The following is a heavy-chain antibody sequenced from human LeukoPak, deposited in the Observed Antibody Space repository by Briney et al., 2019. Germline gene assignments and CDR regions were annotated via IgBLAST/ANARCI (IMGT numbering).Heavy chain of an antibody. D-gene: IGHD4/OR15-4a*01. V-gene: IGHV1-2*02. CDR1: GYTFTGYF. CDR3: ASGDYGDPPLNY. J-gene: IGHJ4*02. CDR2: INPNTGGT. Sequence: ASVKVSCMASGYTFTGYFVHWVRQAPGRGLQWMGWINPNTGGTNYAQKSQGRVTMTRDTSISTAYMELSRLRSDDTAVYYCASGDYGDPPLNYWGQGTLVTVSS.